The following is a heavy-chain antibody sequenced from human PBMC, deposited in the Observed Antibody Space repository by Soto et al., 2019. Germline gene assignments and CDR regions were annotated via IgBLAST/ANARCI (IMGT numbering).Heavy chain of an antibody. Sequence: SETLSLTCTVSGGSVSSGSYCWSLIRQPPGKGQEWVGYIYYGGSTNYNPSLKSRVTISVDTSKKQFSLQLTSVTAADTAVYYCARDDYNCGMDVWGQGTMVTVSS. V-gene: IGHV4-61*01. CDR2: IYYGGST. CDR3: ARDDYNCGMDV. CDR1: GGSVSSGSYC. J-gene: IGHJ6*02.